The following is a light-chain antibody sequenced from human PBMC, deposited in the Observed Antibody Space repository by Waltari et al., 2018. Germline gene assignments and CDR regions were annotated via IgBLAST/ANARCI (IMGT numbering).Light chain of an antibody. V-gene: IGLV2-11*01. CDR3: CSYAGSYTFV. Sequence: QSALTQPRSVSGSPGQSVTISCTGTSSDVGTYNYVSWYQQHPGKAPKLMIYDVIERPSGVPDRFSGSKSGNTASLTISGLQAEDEADYYCCSYAGSYTFVFVGGTKLTAL. CDR2: DVI. CDR1: SSDVGTYNY. J-gene: IGLJ2*01.